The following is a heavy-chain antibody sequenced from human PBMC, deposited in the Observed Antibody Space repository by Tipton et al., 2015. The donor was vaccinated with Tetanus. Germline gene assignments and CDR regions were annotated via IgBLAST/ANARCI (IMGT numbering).Heavy chain of an antibody. CDR3: ARHGVETYTSQNDH. V-gene: IGHV4-59*08. D-gene: IGHD2-21*02. Sequence: TLSLTCTVSGDSITNSYWTWIRQPPGKGLEWIGYIYYSGATNYNPSLKSRVTIAVDTSKNQFSLKLNAVTAADTAVYYCARHGVETYTSQNDHWGQGTLVSVSS. J-gene: IGHJ5*02. CDR2: IYYSGAT. CDR1: GDSITNSY.